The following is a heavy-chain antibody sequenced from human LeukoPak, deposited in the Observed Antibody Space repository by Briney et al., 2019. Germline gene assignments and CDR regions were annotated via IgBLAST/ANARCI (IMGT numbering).Heavy chain of an antibody. Sequence: SETLSLTCTVSGGSISSYYWSWIRQPPGKGLEWIGCIYYSGSTNYNPSLKSRVTISVDTSKNQFSLKLSSVTAADTAVYYCASYDSSGYYGWFDPWGQGTLVTVSS. CDR2: IYYSGST. CDR1: GGSISSYY. D-gene: IGHD3-22*01. J-gene: IGHJ5*02. V-gene: IGHV4-59*01. CDR3: ASYDSSGYYGWFDP.